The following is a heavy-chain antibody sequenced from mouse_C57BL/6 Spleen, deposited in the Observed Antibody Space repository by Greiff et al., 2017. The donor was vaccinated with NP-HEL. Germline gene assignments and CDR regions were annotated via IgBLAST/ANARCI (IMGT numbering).Heavy chain of an antibody. D-gene: IGHD2-2*01. J-gene: IGHJ2*01. CDR1: GYTFTDYY. Sequence: EVKLQQSGPVLVKPGASVKMSCKASGYTFTDYYMNWVKQSHGKSLEWIGVINPYNGGTSYNQKFKGKATLTVDKSSSTAYMELNSLTSEDSAVYYCARGMVTTNFDYWGQGTTLTVSS. CDR3: ARGMVTTNFDY. V-gene: IGHV1-19*01. CDR2: INPYNGGT.